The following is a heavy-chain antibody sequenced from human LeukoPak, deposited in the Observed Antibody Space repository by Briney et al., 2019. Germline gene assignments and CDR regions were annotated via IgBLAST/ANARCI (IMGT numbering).Heavy chain of an antibody. CDR1: GGSISSYY. CDR2: IYTSGST. Sequence: PSETLSLTCTVSGGSISSYYWSWIRQPAGKGLEWIGRIYTSGSTNYNPSLKSRVTMSVDTSKNQFSLKLSSVTAADTAVYYCARDGIAVAGTVLYYYYYMDVWGKGTTVTVSS. CDR3: ARDGIAVAGTVLYYYYYMDV. D-gene: IGHD6-19*01. V-gene: IGHV4-4*07. J-gene: IGHJ6*03.